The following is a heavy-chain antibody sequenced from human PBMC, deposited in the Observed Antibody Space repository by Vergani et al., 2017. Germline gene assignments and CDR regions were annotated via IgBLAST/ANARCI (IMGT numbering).Heavy chain of an antibody. D-gene: IGHD4-17*01. CDR2: IWYDGSNK. J-gene: IGHJ4*02. CDR3: ARNDYGDTRTFDY. CDR1: GFTFSSYG. Sequence: QVQLVESGGGVVQPGRSLRLSCAASGFTFSSYGMHWVRQAPGKGLKWVAVIWYDGSNKYYADSVKGRFTISRDNSKNTLYLQMNSLRAEDTAVYYCARNDYGDTRTFDYWGQGILVAVSS. V-gene: IGHV3-33*01.